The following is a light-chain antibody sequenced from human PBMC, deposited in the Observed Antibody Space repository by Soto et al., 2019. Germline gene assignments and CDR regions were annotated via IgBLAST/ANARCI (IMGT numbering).Light chain of an antibody. CDR2: GNN. CDR1: SSDIGAGND. Sequence: QSVLTQPPSVSGAPGQTVTISCTGSSSDIGAGNDVHWYLQVPGTAPKLLIHGNNRRPSGVPDRFSGSKSATSASLVITGLQAEDEADYYCQSYDSSLSGSRVFGGGTKLTVL. V-gene: IGLV1-40*01. CDR3: QSYDSSLSGSRV. J-gene: IGLJ3*02.